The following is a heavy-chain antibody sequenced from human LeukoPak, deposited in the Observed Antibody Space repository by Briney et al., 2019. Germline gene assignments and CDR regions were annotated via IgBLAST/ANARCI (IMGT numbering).Heavy chain of an antibody. V-gene: IGHV3-21*01. Sequence: PGKSLRLSCAASGFTFSSYSMNWVRQAPGKGLEWVSSISSSSSYIYYADSVKGRFTISRDNAKNSLYLQMNSLRAEDTAVYYCARWSWAMEDYFDYWGQGTLVTVSS. J-gene: IGHJ4*02. D-gene: IGHD5-18*01. CDR3: ARWSWAMEDYFDY. CDR1: GFTFSSYS. CDR2: ISSSSSYI.